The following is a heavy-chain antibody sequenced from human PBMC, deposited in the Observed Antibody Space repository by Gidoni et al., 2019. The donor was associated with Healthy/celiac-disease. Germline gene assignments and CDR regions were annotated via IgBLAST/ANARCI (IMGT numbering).Heavy chain of an antibody. D-gene: IGHD2-21*01. J-gene: IGHJ6*02. CDR1: GFPFSSYR. Sequence: EVQLVESGGGLVKPGGSLRLSCSASGFPFSSYRTIWVRHAPGKGLEWVSSMSRSSSYIYYADSVKGRFTISRDNAKNSLYLQMNSMRAEDTAVYYCARGDPSILWWALDGGYYYYGMDVWGQGTTVTVSS. CDR3: ARGDPSILWWALDGGYYYYGMDV. CDR2: MSRSSSYI. V-gene: IGHV3-21*01.